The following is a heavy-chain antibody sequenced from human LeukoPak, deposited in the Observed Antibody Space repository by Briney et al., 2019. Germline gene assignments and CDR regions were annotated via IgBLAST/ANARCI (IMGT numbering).Heavy chain of an antibody. CDR3: TRANRYCTSTSCYDFDY. V-gene: IGHV4-31*03. CDR2: IYYSGST. D-gene: IGHD2-2*01. CDR1: GGSISSGGYY. J-gene: IGHJ4*02. Sequence: SETLSLTCTVSGGSISSGGYYWSWIRQHPGKGLEWIGYIYYSGSTYYNPSLKSRVTISVDTSKNQFSLKLNSVTAADTAVYYCTRANRYCTSTSCYDFDYWGQGTLVTVSS.